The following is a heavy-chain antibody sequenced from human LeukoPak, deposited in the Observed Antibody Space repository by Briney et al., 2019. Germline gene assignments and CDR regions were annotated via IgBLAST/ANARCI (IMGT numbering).Heavy chain of an antibody. J-gene: IGHJ3*02. Sequence: KTGGSLRLSCAPSGFTFSSYSMNWVRQAPGKGLEWVSSISSSSSYIYYADSVKGRFTISRDNSKNTLYLQMNSLRAEDTAVYYCARAPDGYKWKGAFDIWGQGTMVTVSS. CDR1: GFTFSSYS. D-gene: IGHD5-24*01. CDR3: ARAPDGYKWKGAFDI. CDR2: ISSSSSYI. V-gene: IGHV3-21*01.